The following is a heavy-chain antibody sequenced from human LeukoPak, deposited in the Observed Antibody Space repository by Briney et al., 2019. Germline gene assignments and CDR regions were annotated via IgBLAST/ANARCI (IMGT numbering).Heavy chain of an antibody. Sequence: PSETLSLTCTVSGGSISSYSWSWIRQPPGKGLEWIGYIYYTGSTNYNPSLKSRVTISVDPSKNQFSLKLNSVTAADTAVYYCAREVITMIRGVIVTSRFDYWGQGTLVTVSS. CDR2: IYYTGST. D-gene: IGHD3-10*01. CDR1: GGSISSYS. J-gene: IGHJ4*02. CDR3: AREVITMIRGVIVTSRFDY. V-gene: IGHV4-59*01.